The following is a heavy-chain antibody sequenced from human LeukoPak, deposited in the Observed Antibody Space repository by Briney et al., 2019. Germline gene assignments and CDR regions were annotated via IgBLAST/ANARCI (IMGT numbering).Heavy chain of an antibody. CDR3: ARGGSDIVVVPAAVSYYYYYYMDV. V-gene: IGHV4-59*01. J-gene: IGHJ6*03. D-gene: IGHD2-2*01. Sequence: SETLSLTCTVSGGSISSYYWSWIRQPPGKGLEWIGYIYYSGSTNYNPFLKSRVTISVDTSKNQFSLKLSSVTAADTAVYYCARGGSDIVVVPAAVSYYYYYYMDVWGKGTTVTVSS. CDR2: IYYSGST. CDR1: GGSISSYY.